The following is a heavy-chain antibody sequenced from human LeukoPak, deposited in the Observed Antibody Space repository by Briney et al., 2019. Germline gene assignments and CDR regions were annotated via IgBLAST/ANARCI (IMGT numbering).Heavy chain of an antibody. CDR2: VHHRGST. CDR3: ARHRGYDFDY. CDR1: GGSFSGF. V-gene: IGHV4-34*01. J-gene: IGHJ4*02. D-gene: IGHD5-12*01. Sequence: SETLSLTCAVYGGSFSGFWSWIRQPPGGGREGIGQVHHRGSTNYSPSLKSRITISVDTANNQFSLQLTSVIVADTAVYYCARHRGYDFDYWGQGTLVTASS.